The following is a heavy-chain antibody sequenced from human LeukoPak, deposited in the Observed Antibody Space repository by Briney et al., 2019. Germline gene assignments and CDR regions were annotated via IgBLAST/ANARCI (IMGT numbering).Heavy chain of an antibody. CDR3: ARPYDYSNKYAFDI. J-gene: IGHJ3*02. Sequence: GGSLQISCKGSGSRFTSYWIGWVRQMPGKGLEWMGIIYPGDSDTRYSPSFQGQVTISADKSISTAYLQWSSLKASDTAMYYCARPYDYSNKYAFDIWGQGTMVTVSS. D-gene: IGHD4-11*01. V-gene: IGHV5-51*01. CDR1: GSRFTSYW. CDR2: IYPGDSDT.